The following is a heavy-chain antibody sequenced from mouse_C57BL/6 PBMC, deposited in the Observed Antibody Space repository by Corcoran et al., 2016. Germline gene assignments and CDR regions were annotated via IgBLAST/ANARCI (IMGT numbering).Heavy chain of an antibody. CDR1: GYTFTGYW. Sequence: QVQLQQAGAELMKPGASVKLACKATGYTFTGYWVEWVKQRPGHGLEWSGEILPGSGSTNYNEKFKGKATFTADTASNTADMQLSSLTTEDSAIYYCAGKGYSHYLYYFDYWGQGTTLTVSS. V-gene: IGHV1-9*01. CDR3: AGKGYSHYLYYFDY. J-gene: IGHJ2*01. D-gene: IGHD2-5*01. CDR2: ILPGSGST.